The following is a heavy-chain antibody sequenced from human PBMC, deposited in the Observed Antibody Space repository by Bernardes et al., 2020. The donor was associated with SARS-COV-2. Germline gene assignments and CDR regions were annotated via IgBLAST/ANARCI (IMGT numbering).Heavy chain of an antibody. J-gene: IGHJ4*02. CDR1: GFTFNNYA. CDR3: AKRDVEEVHYSYVSGGHYYYDS. D-gene: IGHD3-16*01. CDR2: ISGSGGST. V-gene: IGHV3-23*01. Sequence: GGSLRLSCAASGFTFNNYAMSWVRQVPGKGLEWVSTISGSGGSTYYTDSVKGRFTISRDNSKNTLYLQMSSLRAEDTALYYCAKRDVEEVHYSYVSGGHYYYDSWDQGPLATVSS.